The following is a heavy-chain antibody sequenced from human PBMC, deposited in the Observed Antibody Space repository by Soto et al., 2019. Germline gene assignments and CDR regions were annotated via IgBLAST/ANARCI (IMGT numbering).Heavy chain of an antibody. Sequence: GGSLRLSCRTSGFTFTNAWMNWVRLTAGNGLEWVGRIKSKSDGETAEYAAPVKGRFIISRDDSTDTLYLEMNNLTSEDSAVYYCTTIVLVPLDYWGQGVLVTVSS. CDR2: IKSKSDGETA. V-gene: IGHV3-15*01. J-gene: IGHJ4*02. CDR3: TTIVLVPLDY. CDR1: GFTFTNAW. D-gene: IGHD3-22*01.